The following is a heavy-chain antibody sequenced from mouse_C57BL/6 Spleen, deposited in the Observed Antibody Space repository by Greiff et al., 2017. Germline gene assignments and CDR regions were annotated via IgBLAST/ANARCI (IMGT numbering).Heavy chain of an antibody. D-gene: IGHD2-2*01. V-gene: IGHV1-81*01. CDR3: ASGYDWFAY. Sequence: VQLQQSGAELAKPGASVKLSCKASGYTFTSYGISWVKQRPGQGLEWIGEIYPSSGSTYYNEKFKGKATLTADKSSSTAYMELRSLTSEDSAVYCCASGYDWFAYWGQGTLVTVSA. CDR2: IYPSSGST. J-gene: IGHJ3*01. CDR1: GYTFTSYG.